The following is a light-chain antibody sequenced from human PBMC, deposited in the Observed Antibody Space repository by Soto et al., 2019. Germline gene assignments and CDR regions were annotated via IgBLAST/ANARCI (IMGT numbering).Light chain of an antibody. CDR1: QSVSRY. CDR2: GAS. Sequence: EIVMTQSPATLSVSPGERATLSCRASQSVSRYLAWYQREPGQAPRLLIYGASTRATGIPARFSGSGSGTEFILTISSLQSEDFAVYYCQQYYKWPLTFGGGTKVEIK. J-gene: IGKJ4*01. CDR3: QQYYKWPLT. V-gene: IGKV3-15*01.